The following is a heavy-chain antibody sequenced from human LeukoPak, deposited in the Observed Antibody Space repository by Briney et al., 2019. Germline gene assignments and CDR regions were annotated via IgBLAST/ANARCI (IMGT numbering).Heavy chain of an antibody. D-gene: IGHD1-26*01. CDR2: MNPNSGNT. Sequence: ASVKVSCKASGYTFTSYDTNWVRQATGQGLEWMGWMNPNSGNTGYAQKFQGRVTMTRNTSISTAYMELSSLRSEDTAVYYCAGEPRRTYSDNWFDPWGQGTLVTVSS. V-gene: IGHV1-8*01. CDR1: GYTFTSYD. CDR3: AGEPRRTYSDNWFDP. J-gene: IGHJ5*02.